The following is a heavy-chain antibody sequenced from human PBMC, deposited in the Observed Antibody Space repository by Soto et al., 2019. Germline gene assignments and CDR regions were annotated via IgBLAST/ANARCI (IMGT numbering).Heavy chain of an antibody. V-gene: IGHV1-8*01. CDR1: GYTFTSYD. J-gene: IGHJ5*02. CDR2: MNPSSGNT. D-gene: IGHD4-4*01. Sequence: ASVKVSCKASGYTFTSYDINWVRQATGQGLEWMGWMNPSSGNTGYAQKFQGRVTMSRNTSISTAYMELSSLRSDDTAVYYCARDAAFGNYAYNWFDPWGQGTLVTVSS. CDR3: ARDAAFGNYAYNWFDP.